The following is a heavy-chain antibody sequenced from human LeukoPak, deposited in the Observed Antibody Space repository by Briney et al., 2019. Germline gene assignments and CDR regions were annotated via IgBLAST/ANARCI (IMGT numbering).Heavy chain of an antibody. CDR3: AKGGGYEAQYYYYYLDV. CDR2: ILDDGSNK. CDR1: GFTFSSYG. J-gene: IGHJ6*03. V-gene: IGHV3-30*02. Sequence: GGSLRLSCAASGFTFSSYGMHWVRQAPRKGLEWVAFILDDGSNKYYADSVKGRFTISRDNSKNTLYLQMKSLRAEDTAVYYCAKGGGYEAQYYYYYLDVWGKGTTVTISS. D-gene: IGHD5-12*01.